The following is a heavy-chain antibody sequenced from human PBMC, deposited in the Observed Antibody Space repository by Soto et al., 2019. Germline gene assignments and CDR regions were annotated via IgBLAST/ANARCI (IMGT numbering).Heavy chain of an antibody. CDR3: ARAVSNYDFWSGYYRY. V-gene: IGHV4-34*01. CDR2: INHSGST. Sequence: SETLSLTCAVYGGSFSGYYWSWIRQPPVNGLEWIGEINHSGSTNYNPSLKSRVTISVDTSKNQFSLKLSSVTAADTAVYYCARAVSNYDFWSGYYRYWGQGTLVTVSS. J-gene: IGHJ4*02. D-gene: IGHD3-3*01. CDR1: GGSFSGYY.